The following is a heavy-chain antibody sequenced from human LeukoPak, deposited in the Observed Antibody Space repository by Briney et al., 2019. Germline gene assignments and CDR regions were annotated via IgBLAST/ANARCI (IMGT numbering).Heavy chain of an antibody. CDR3: ARVKYDSSGYYFEG. V-gene: IGHV1-2*02. D-gene: IGHD3-22*01. CDR2: INPNSGGT. J-gene: IGHJ4*02. CDR1: GYTFTGYY. Sequence: ASVKVSCKASGYTFTGYYMHWVRQAPGQGLEWMGWINPNSGGTNYAQKFQGRVTMTRDTSISTAYMELSRLRSDDTAVYYCARVKYDSSGYYFEGWGQGTLVTVSS.